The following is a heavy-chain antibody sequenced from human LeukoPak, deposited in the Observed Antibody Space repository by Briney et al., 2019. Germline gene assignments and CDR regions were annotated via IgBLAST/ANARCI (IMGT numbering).Heavy chain of an antibody. V-gene: IGHV1-69*13. D-gene: IGHD2-2*01. CDR1: GGTFSSYA. CDR3: ARDRGIVVVPAAITGGVRNYYMDV. Sequence: SVKVSCKASGGTFSSYAISWVRQAPGQGLEWMGGIIPIFGTANYAQKFQGRVTITADESTSTAYMELSSLRSEDTAVYYCARDRGIVVVPAAITGGVRNYYMDVWGKGTTVTVSS. CDR2: IIPIFGTA. J-gene: IGHJ6*03.